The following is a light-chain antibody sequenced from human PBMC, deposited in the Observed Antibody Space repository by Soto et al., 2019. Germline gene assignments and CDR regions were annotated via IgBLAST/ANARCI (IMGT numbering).Light chain of an antibody. CDR1: QGISSY. J-gene: IGKJ5*01. Sequence: IHLTHSPASLSASVLYRVTITCLSIQGISSYLAWYQQKPGKAPKLLIYAASTLQSGVPSRFSGSGSGTDFTLTISCLQSEDFATYYCQQYYSNVPITFGQGARLEIK. CDR3: QQYYSNVPIT. V-gene: IGKV1-9*01. CDR2: AAS.